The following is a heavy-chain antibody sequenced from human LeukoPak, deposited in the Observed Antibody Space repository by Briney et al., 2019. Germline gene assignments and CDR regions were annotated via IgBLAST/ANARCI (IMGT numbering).Heavy chain of an antibody. CDR2: ISSSSSYI. CDR3: ARARSYYYAFDI. J-gene: IGHJ3*02. D-gene: IGHD1-26*01. V-gene: IGHV3-21*01. Sequence: GSLRLSCAASGFTFSSYSMNWVRQAPGKGLEWVSSISSSSSYIYYADSVKGRFTISRDNAKNSLYLQMNSLRAEDTAVYYCARARSYYYAFDIWGQGTMVTVSS. CDR1: GFTFSSYS.